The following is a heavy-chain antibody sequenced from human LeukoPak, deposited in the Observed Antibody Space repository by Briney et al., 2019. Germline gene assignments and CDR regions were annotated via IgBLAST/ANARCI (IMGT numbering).Heavy chain of an antibody. CDR2: IYYSGST. CDR3: ARGRYYYDSSGYYSEGSYYFDY. Sequence: PSETLSLTCTVSGVSISSSSYYWGWLRQPPGKGLEWIVSIYYSGSTYYNPSLKSRVTISVDTSKNQFSLKLSSVTAADTAVYYCARGRYYYDSSGYYSEGSYYFDYWGQGTLVTVSS. J-gene: IGHJ4*02. D-gene: IGHD3-22*01. V-gene: IGHV4-39*07. CDR1: GVSISSSSYY.